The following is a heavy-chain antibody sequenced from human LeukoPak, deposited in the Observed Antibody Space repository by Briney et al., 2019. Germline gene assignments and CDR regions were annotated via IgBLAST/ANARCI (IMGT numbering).Heavy chain of an antibody. Sequence: ASVKVSCKASGYTFTSYGISWVRRAPGQGLEWMGWINSYNGNTKNAQKFQGRVTMTTDTSTSTAYMELRSLRSDDTAIYYCARDSPLTEFSSSWYIFSIDYWGQGTLVTVSS. CDR2: INSYNGNT. CDR3: ARDSPLTEFSSSWYIFSIDY. D-gene: IGHD6-13*01. J-gene: IGHJ4*02. V-gene: IGHV1-18*01. CDR1: GYTFTSYG.